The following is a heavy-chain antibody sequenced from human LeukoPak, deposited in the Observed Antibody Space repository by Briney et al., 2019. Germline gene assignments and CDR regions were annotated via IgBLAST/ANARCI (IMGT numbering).Heavy chain of an antibody. CDR2: IFHTGNS. V-gene: IGHV4-30-2*01. D-gene: IGHD3-10*01. CDR3: ARELWFVNAPGSWLDP. Sequence: SETLSLTCTVSGDSISSGDYSWGWIRQPSGKSLEWIGYIFHTGNSYYNPSPRSRVTISVDRSRNQFSLRLTSVTAADTAVYYCARELWFVNAPGSWLDPWGPGTLVAVSS. CDR1: GDSISSGDYS. J-gene: IGHJ5*02.